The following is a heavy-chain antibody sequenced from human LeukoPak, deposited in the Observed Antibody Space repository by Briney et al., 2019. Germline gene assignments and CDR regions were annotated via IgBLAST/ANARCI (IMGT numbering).Heavy chain of an antibody. Sequence: ASVKVSCKASGYTFTSYGISWVRQAPGQGLEWMGWISAYNGNTNYAQKLQGRVTMTTDTSTSTAYMELRSLRSDDTAVYYCARSSPDPVMGIWFDPWGQGTLVTVSS. CDR1: GYTFTSYG. D-gene: IGHD1-26*01. V-gene: IGHV1-18*01. CDR2: ISAYNGNT. CDR3: ARSSPDPVMGIWFDP. J-gene: IGHJ5*02.